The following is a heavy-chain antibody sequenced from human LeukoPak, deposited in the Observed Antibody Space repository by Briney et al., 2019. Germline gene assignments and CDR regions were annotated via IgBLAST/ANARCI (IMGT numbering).Heavy chain of an antibody. CDR1: GFTFSSYS. Sequence: GGSLRLSCAASGFTFSSYSMNWVRQAPGKGLEWVSSISSSSSYIYYADSVKGRFTISRDNAKNSLYLQMNSLRAEDTAVYYCAKDQSSSSWYLSAPGSPMDVWGKGTTVTVSS. J-gene: IGHJ6*03. CDR3: AKDQSSSSWYLSAPGSPMDV. V-gene: IGHV3-21*01. D-gene: IGHD6-13*01. CDR2: ISSSSSYI.